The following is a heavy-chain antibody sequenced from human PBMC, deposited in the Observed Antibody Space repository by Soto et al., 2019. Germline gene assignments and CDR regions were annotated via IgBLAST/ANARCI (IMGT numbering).Heavy chain of an antibody. J-gene: IGHJ4*02. CDR1: GGSISTHNW. Sequence: QVQLQESGPGLVQPSGTLSLSCAVSGGSISTHNWWHWIRQTPGQGLEWIGEIHHSGNTNYSPSLKSRITMSLDQSTNQFSLSLTSVTAADTAVYYCARERGAGTYQGFDYWGQVTLVTVAS. V-gene: IGHV4-4*02. D-gene: IGHD1-26*01. CDR2: IHHSGNT. CDR3: ARERGAGTYQGFDY.